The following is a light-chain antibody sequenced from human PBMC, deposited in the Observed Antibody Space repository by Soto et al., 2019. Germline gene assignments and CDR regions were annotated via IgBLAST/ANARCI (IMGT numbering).Light chain of an antibody. CDR1: QSISNN. J-gene: IGKJ1*01. V-gene: IGKV3-15*01. CDR2: GAS. CDR3: QQYNHWPRGT. Sequence: EIVMTQSPTSLSASAGEGVTLSCRASQSISNNLAWYQQKPGQAPRLLIYGASTRANGIPARFSGSGSWTDFTLTISSMQSADFAVYYCQQYNHWPRGTLGQGTKVEIK.